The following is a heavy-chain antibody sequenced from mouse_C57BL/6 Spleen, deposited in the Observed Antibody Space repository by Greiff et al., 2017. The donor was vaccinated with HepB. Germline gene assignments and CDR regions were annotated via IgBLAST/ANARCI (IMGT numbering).Heavy chain of an antibody. Sequence: EVKLVESGGGLVKPGGSLKLSCAASGFTFSDYGMHWVRQAPEKGLEWVAYISSGSSTIYYADKVKGRFTISRDNAKNTLFLQMTSLRSEDKAMYYCAREDYDYGWFAYWGQGTLVTVSA. D-gene: IGHD2-4*01. J-gene: IGHJ3*01. CDR1: GFTFSDYG. V-gene: IGHV5-17*01. CDR2: ISSGSSTI. CDR3: AREDYDYGWFAY.